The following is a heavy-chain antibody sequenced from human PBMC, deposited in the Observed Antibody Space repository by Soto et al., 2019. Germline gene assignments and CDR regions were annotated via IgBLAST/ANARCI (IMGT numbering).Heavy chain of an antibody. CDR2: ISGSGGNT. J-gene: IGHJ4*02. Sequence: GGSLRLSCAASGFTFSTYAMTWVRQAPGKGLEWVSAISGSGGNTYYADSVKGRFTISRDNSKNTLYLQVNSLRAEDTAVYYCAKSLKYCGGGCYSEIDCWGQGTLVTVSS. CDR3: AKSLKYCGGGCYSEIDC. D-gene: IGHD2-21*02. V-gene: IGHV3-23*01. CDR1: GFTFSTYA.